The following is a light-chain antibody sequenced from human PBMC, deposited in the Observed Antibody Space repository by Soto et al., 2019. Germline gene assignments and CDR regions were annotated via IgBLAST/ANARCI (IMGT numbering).Light chain of an antibody. J-gene: IGKJ1*01. CDR3: QQRSGYPWT. CDR1: QGISSF. Sequence: DIQLTQSPSFLSASIGDRVTFTCRASQGISSFLTWYQHTPGKAPKLLIYATSTLQSGVPSRFSGSGSGREFSLTISSLQPEDFATYYCQQRSGYPWTFGQGTKVEIK. CDR2: ATS. V-gene: IGKV1-9*01.